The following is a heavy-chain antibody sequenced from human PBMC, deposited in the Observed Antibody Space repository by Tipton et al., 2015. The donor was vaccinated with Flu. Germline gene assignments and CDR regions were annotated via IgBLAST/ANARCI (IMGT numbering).Heavy chain of an antibody. V-gene: IGHV4-59*01. D-gene: IGHD3-22*01. CDR2: IHYTGNT. CDR3: ARDYYDSRRDAFDL. J-gene: IGHJ3*01. Sequence: TLSLTCSISGGSISGYYWTWIRQPPGRGLEYIGYIHYTGNTNYNPSLKSRVTISVDTSNNHFSLTLSSVTAADTAVYYCARDYYDSRRDAFDLWGQGIMVTVSS. CDR1: GGSISGYY.